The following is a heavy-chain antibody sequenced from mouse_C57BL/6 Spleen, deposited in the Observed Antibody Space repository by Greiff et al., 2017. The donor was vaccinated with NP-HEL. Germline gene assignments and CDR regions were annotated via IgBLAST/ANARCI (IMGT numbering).Heavy chain of an antibody. V-gene: IGHV3-6*01. CDR2: ISYDGSN. D-gene: IGHD1-1*01. Sequence: EVQLQESGPGLVKPSQSLSLTCSVTGYSITSGYYWNWIRQFPGNKLEWMGYISYDGSNNYNPSLKNRISITRDTSKNQFFLKLNSVTTEDTATYYCARVYYGSSPLYAMDYWGQGTSVTVSS. CDR1: GYSITSGYY. CDR3: ARVYYGSSPLYAMDY. J-gene: IGHJ4*01.